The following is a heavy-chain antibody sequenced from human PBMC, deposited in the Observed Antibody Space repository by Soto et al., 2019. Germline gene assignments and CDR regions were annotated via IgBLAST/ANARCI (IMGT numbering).Heavy chain of an antibody. CDR2: INAGNGNT. J-gene: IGHJ4*02. Sequence: QVQLVQSGAEVKKPGASVKVSCKASGYTFTSYAMQWVRQAPGQRLEWMGWINAGNGNTKYSQKFQGRVTITRDTPASPAYMELGSLRSEDTAVNYCARGPVGPDGPGDYWGQGTLVTVPS. CDR1: GYTFTSYA. CDR3: ARGPVGPDGPGDY. V-gene: IGHV1-3*01.